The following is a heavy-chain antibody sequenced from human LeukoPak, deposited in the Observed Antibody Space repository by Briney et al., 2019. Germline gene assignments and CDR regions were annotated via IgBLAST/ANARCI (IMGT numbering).Heavy chain of an antibody. V-gene: IGHV3-21*06. CDR3: ARAGTCSSTSCDGGIEY. J-gene: IGHJ4*02. Sequence: PGGSLRLSCAASGFAFSSYNMKWVRQAPGKGLEWVSFISTTSTYIYYADSVKGRFTVSRDNSKNLLYLQMDSLRVEDTAVYYSARAGTCSSTSCDGGIEYWGQGTLVTVSS. CDR2: ISTTSTYI. D-gene: IGHD2-2*01. CDR1: GFAFSSYN.